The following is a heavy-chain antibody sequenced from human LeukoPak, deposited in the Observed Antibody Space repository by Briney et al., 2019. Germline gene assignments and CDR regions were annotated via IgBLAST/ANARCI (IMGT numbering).Heavy chain of an antibody. CDR3: AKGYNWHDR. V-gene: IGHV3-23*01. Sequence: GGSLRLSCAASGFTFSSYGMTWVRRAPGKGLEWVSTINTSGGTTYYTDSVKGRFTGSRDNSKNTLYLQMNSLGAEDTAVYYCAKGYNWHDRWGQGTLVTVSS. J-gene: IGHJ5*02. CDR1: GFTFSSYG. CDR2: INTSGGTT.